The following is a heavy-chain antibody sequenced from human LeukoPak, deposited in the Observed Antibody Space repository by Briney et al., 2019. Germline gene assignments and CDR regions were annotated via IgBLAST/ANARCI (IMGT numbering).Heavy chain of an antibody. Sequence: SETLSLTCAVYGGSFSGYYWSWIRQPPGKGLERIGEINHSGSTNYNPSLKSRVTISVDTSKNQFSLKLSSVTAADTAVYYCARGGVGRRWLQFKYYFDYWGQGTLVTVSS. CDR2: INHSGST. CDR1: GGSFSGYY. D-gene: IGHD5-24*01. V-gene: IGHV4-34*01. CDR3: ARGGVGRRWLQFKYYFDY. J-gene: IGHJ4*02.